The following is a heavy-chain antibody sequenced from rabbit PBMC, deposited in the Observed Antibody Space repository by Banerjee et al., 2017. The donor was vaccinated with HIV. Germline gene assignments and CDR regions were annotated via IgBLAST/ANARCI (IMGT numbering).Heavy chain of an antibody. J-gene: IGHJ4*01. CDR3: VRHKTGGGYTFDL. CDR2: IVASTGTT. V-gene: IGHV1S43*01. Sequence: QEQLVEYGGDLVQPEGSLTLTCTASGFDLSSYYYMCWVRQAPGKGLELIACIVASTGTTRYASWVNGRFTISRSTSLNTVDLKMTSLTAADTATYFCVRHKTGGGYTFDLWGPGTLVTVS. D-gene: IGHD1-1*01. CDR1: GFDLSSYYY.